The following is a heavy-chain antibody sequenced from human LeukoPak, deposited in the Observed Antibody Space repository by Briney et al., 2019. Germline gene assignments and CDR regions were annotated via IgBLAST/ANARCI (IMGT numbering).Heavy chain of an antibody. J-gene: IGHJ4*02. Sequence: GGSLRLSCAAPGFTFSNYNMNWVRQAPGKSLEWVSSITSTSTYTFYADSVKGRFIISRDNAKNSLYLQMNSLRAEDTAVYYCARGRKPLYYYDSSGSPPDYWGQGTLVTVSS. V-gene: IGHV3-21*01. CDR1: GFTFSNYN. CDR2: ITSTSTYT. D-gene: IGHD3-22*01. CDR3: ARGRKPLYYYDSSGSPPDY.